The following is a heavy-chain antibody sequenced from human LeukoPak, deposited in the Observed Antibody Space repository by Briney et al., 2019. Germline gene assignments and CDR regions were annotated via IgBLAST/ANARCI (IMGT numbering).Heavy chain of an antibody. D-gene: IGHD6-19*01. CDR3: AKGYSSGWDTNIDY. Sequence: GGSLRLSCAASGFTFSNYGMHWVRQAPGKGLEWVAFIRYDGSNKYHTDSVKGRFTISRDNSKNTLYLQMNSLRTEDTAVYYCAKGYSSGWDTNIDYWGQGTLVTVSS. CDR1: GFTFSNYG. CDR2: IRYDGSNK. J-gene: IGHJ4*02. V-gene: IGHV3-30*02.